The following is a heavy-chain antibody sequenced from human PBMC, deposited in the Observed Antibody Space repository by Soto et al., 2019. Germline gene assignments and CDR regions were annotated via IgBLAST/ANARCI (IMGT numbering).Heavy chain of an antibody. CDR3: ARGGGLITGTTNIGFYNWFDP. V-gene: IGHV6-1*01. CDR1: GDSVSSNSAA. J-gene: IGHJ5*02. CDR2: TYYRSKWYN. D-gene: IGHD1-7*01. Sequence: PSQTLSLTCAISGDSVSSNSAAWNWIRQSPSRGLEWLGRTYYRSKWYNDYAVSVKSRITINPDTSKNQFSLQLNSVTPEDTAVYYCARGGGLITGTTNIGFYNWFDPWGQGTLVTVSS.